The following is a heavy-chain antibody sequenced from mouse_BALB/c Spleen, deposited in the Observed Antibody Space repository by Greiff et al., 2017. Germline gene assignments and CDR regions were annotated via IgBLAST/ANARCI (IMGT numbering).Heavy chain of an antibody. CDR2: ISYDGSN. CDR3: ARDLRYGFAY. D-gene: IGHD1-1*01. CDR1: GYSITSGYY. Sequence: EVQLQESGPGLVKPSQSLSLTCSVTGYSITSGYYWNWIRQFPGNKLEWMGYISYDGSNNYNPSLKNRISITRDTSKNQFFLKLNSVTTEDTATYYCARDLRYGFAYWGQGTLVTVSA. J-gene: IGHJ3*01. V-gene: IGHV3-6*02.